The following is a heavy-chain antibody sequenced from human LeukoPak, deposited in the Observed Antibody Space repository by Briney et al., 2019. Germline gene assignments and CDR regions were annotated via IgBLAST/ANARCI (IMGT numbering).Heavy chain of an antibody. J-gene: IGHJ4*02. V-gene: IGHV1-18*01. D-gene: IGHD3-3*01. CDR2: ISAYNGDT. CDR1: GYTFTSYG. Sequence: ASMKVSCKASGYTFTSYGISWVRQAPGQGLEWMGWISAYNGDTNYAQKFQGRVTMTTDTSTSTAYMELRSLISDDTAVYYCARDDYDFWSGYQPYLDYWGQGTLVTVSS. CDR3: ARDDYDFWSGYQPYLDY.